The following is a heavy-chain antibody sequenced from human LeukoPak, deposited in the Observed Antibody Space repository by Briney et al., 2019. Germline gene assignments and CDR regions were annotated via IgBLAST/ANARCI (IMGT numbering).Heavy chain of an antibody. D-gene: IGHD3-3*01. Sequence: QPEGSLRLSCTASKFTFSHYGMQWVRQAPGKGLEWVAVISSDGSIKVYADSVKGRFTLSRDSSINTVDLQMNSLRAEDTAVYYCVKEYHSRGFGAYFDYWGQGTLVTVSS. CDR2: ISSDGSIK. J-gene: IGHJ4*02. V-gene: IGHV3-30*18. CDR1: KFTFSHYG. CDR3: VKEYHSRGFGAYFDY.